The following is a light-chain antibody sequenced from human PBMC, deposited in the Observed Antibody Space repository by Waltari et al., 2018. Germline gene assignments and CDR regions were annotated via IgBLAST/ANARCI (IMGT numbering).Light chain of an antibody. V-gene: IGLV1-51*02. J-gene: IGLJ3*02. Sequence: QSVLTQPPSVSAAPGQKVTISCSGSSSNIGTNHVSWYQHLPGTAPKLLIYEDNKRPSGTPDRFSASKSGTSATLDITGLQTGDEADYYCGTWDNSLTAWVFGGGTKLTVL. CDR1: SSNIGTNH. CDR2: EDN. CDR3: GTWDNSLTAWV.